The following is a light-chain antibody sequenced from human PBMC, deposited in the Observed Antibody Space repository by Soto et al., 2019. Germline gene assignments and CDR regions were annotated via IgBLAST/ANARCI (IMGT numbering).Light chain of an antibody. V-gene: IGKV3-20*01. CDR1: QSVSSSY. J-gene: IGKJ2*01. CDR2: GAS. Sequence: EIVLTQSPGTLSLSPGERATLSCRASQSVSSSYLAWYQQKPGQAPRLLIYGASSRATGIPDRFSGSGSGTDFTLTISRLEPEDFAVYYCQQDGWGYTFGQGTKLEIK. CDR3: QQDGWGYT.